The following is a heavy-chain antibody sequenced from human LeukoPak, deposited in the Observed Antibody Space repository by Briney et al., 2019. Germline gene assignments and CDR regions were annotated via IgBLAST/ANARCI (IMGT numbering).Heavy chain of an antibody. CDR1: GGSISSYY. CDR3: ARWGGYCRSTSCQFRSPHAFDI. D-gene: IGHD2-2*03. Sequence: PSETLSLTCTVSGGSISSYYWSWIRQPPGKGLEWIGYIYYSGSTNYNPSLKSRVTISVDTSKNQFSLKLSSVTAADTAVYYCARWGGYCRSTSCQFRSPHAFDIWGQGTMVTVSS. V-gene: IGHV4-59*08. J-gene: IGHJ3*02. CDR2: IYYSGST.